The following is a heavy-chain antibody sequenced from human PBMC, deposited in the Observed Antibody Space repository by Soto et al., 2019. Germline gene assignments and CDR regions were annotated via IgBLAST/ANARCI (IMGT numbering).Heavy chain of an antibody. CDR3: ARIDSSGGLDS. Sequence: QLQLQESGPGLVEPSETLSLTCIVSGGSVSSSSYYWGWIRQPPGKGLEWIGSVYYRGRTYYSPSLESRVTVSVDMSKNHFSRSLGSVTAADTAVYYCARIDSSGGLDSWGQGILVTVSS. CDR2: VYYRGRT. J-gene: IGHJ1*01. V-gene: IGHV4-39*02. CDR1: GGSVSSSSYY. D-gene: IGHD3-22*01.